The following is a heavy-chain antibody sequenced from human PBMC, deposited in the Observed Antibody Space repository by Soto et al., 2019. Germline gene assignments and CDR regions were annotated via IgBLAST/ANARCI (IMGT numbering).Heavy chain of an antibody. J-gene: IGHJ3*02. CDR3: AHDYGDPDDAFDI. D-gene: IGHD4-17*01. CDR1: GFTFSSYW. Sequence: PGGSLRLSCAASGFTFSSYWMHWVRQAPGKGLVWVSRINSDGSSTSYADSVKGRFTISRDNSKNTLYLQMNSLRAEDTAVYYCAHDYGDPDDAFDIWGQGTMVTVSS. V-gene: IGHV3-74*01. CDR2: INSDGSST.